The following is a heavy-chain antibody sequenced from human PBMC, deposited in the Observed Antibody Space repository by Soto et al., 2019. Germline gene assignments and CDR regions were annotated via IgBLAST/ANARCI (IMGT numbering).Heavy chain of an antibody. Sequence: EVHLVASGGGLLQPGGSMRPACAASGFTVSSKYMCWGRQTPWKGLEWGSLIQSGGPTYYADSVKGRFTISRVTAENTLQLKLDSLSAEDTAVYYCARDDVLCDGGRGYGVPLDVWGKGPTLTFSS. CDR2: IQSGGPT. CDR3: ARDDVLCDGGRGYGVPLDV. D-gene: IGHD2-15*01. V-gene: IGHV3-66*01. J-gene: IGHJ6*04. CDR1: GFTVSSKY.